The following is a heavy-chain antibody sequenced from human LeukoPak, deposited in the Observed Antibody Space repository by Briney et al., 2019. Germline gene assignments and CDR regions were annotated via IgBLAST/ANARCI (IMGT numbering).Heavy chain of an antibody. Sequence: GGSLRLSCAASGFTFGTYDMHWVRQAPGKRLEWVAFIRYDASNKYYGDSVKGRFTISRDNSENTLYLQMNSLGVEDTAVYYCAGDFDYWGQGTLVTVSS. CDR1: GFTFGTYD. J-gene: IGHJ4*02. CDR2: IRYDASNK. V-gene: IGHV3-30*02. CDR3: AGDFDY.